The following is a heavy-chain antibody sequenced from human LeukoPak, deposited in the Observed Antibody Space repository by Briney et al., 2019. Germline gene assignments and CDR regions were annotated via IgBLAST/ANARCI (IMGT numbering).Heavy chain of an antibody. D-gene: IGHD3-22*01. V-gene: IGHV3-23*01. CDR1: GFSFSIHP. CDR2: ISGGGSST. CDR3: AKDGFDYYDSSGYYYFDY. Sequence: GGSLRLSCAASGFSFSIHPMSWVRQAPGKGLQWVSAISGGGSSTYYADSVKGRFTISRDNSKNTLYLQMNSLRAEDTAVYYCAKDGFDYYDSSGYYYFDYWAQGTLVTVSS. J-gene: IGHJ4*02.